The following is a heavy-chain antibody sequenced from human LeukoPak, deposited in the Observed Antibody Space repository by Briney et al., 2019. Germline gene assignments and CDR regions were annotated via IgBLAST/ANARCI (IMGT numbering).Heavy chain of an antibody. D-gene: IGHD6-13*01. CDR3: ARDGTDGSWYFLDYYYYYGMDV. Sequence: GGSLRLSCAASGFTFSSYAMHWVRQAPGKGLEWVAVISYDGSNKYYADSVKGRFTISRDNSKNTLYLQMNSLRAEDTAVYYCARDGTDGSWYFLDYYYYYGMDVWGQGTTVTVSS. CDR2: ISYDGSNK. V-gene: IGHV3-30-3*01. CDR1: GFTFSSYA. J-gene: IGHJ6*02.